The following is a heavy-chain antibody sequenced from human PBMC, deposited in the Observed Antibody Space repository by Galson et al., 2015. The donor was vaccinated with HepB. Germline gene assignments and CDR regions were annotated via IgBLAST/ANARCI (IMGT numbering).Heavy chain of an antibody. J-gene: IGHJ4*02. CDR2: ISSSSSYI. CDR3: ASGLAAAGSGSFDY. D-gene: IGHD6-13*01. Sequence: SLRLSCAASGFTFSRYSMNWVRQAPGKGLEWVSSISSSSSYIYYADSVKGRFTISRDNAKNSLYLQMNSLRAEDTAVYYCASGLAAAGSGSFDYWGQGTLVTVSS. V-gene: IGHV3-21*01. CDR1: GFTFSRYS.